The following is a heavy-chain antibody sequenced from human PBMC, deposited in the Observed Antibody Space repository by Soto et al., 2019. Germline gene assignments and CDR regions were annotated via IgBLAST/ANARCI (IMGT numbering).Heavy chain of an antibody. CDR3: ARWPDGYYYYGMDV. J-gene: IGHJ6*02. CDR1: GYTFTSYD. CDR2: MNPNSGNT. Sequence: QVQLVQSGAEVKKPGASVKVSCKASGYTFTSYDINWVRQATGQGLEWMGWMNPNSGNTGYAQKFQGRVTLTMNTSISTAYMELSSLRYEDTAVDYCARWPDGYYYYGMDVWGQGTTVTVSS. V-gene: IGHV1-8*01.